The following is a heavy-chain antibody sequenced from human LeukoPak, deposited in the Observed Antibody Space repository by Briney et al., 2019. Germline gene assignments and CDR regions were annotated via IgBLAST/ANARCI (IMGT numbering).Heavy chain of an antibody. CDR2: IIPIFGTA. D-gene: IGHD2-2*01. CDR3: ARDQLYCSSSSCRNLGWFDP. CDR1: GGTFSSYA. J-gene: IGHJ5*02. Sequence: SVKVSCKASGGTFSSYAISWVRQAPGQGLEWMGGIIPIFGTANYAQKFQGRVTITADKSTSTAYMGLSSLRSEDTAVYYCARDQLYCSSSSCRNLGWFDPWGQGTLVTVSS. V-gene: IGHV1-69*06.